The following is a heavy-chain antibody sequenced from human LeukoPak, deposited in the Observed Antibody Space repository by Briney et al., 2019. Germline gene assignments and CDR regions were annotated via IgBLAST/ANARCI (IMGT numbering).Heavy chain of an antibody. CDR1: GFTFSGSA. Sequence: GGSLRLSCAASGFTFSGSAMHWVRQASGKGLEWVGRIRSKANSYATAYAASVKGRFTISRDDSKNTAYLQMNSLKTEDTAVYYCTSKVVPAAISGRYYYYGMDVWGQGTTVTVSS. CDR3: TSKVVPAAISGRYYYYGMDV. J-gene: IGHJ6*02. V-gene: IGHV3-73*01. D-gene: IGHD2-2*02. CDR2: IRSKANSYAT.